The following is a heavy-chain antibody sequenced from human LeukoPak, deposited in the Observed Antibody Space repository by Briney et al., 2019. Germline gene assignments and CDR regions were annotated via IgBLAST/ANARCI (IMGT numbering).Heavy chain of an antibody. CDR3: ARAKYSSSWADAFDI. CDR2: IYYSGST. CDR1: GGPISSYY. V-gene: IGHV4-59*01. J-gene: IGHJ3*02. D-gene: IGHD6-13*01. Sequence: SETLSLTCTVSGGPISSYYWSWIRQPPGKGLEWIGYIYYSGSTNYNPSLKSRVTISVDTSKNQFSLKLSSVTAADTAVYYCARAKYSSSWADAFDIWGQGTMVTVSS.